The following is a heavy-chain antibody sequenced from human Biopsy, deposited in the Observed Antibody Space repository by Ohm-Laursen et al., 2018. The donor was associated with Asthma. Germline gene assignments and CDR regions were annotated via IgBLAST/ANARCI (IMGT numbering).Heavy chain of an antibody. CDR1: GYTFINYA. J-gene: IGHJ3*02. CDR3: ARTYFDFLTGQVHDAFAM. D-gene: IGHD3-9*01. Sequence: KPSCKVPGYTFINYAIHWVRQAPGHSLEWVGWCNAVNGNTKDSQKFQGRLTISRDTSASTAYMDLSSLRSEDTAVYYCARTYFDFLTGQVHDAFAMWGQGAMVTVSS. V-gene: IGHV1-3*01. CDR2: CNAVNGNT.